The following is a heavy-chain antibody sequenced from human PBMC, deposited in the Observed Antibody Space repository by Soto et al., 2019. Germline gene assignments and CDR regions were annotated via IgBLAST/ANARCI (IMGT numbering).Heavy chain of an antibody. CDR3: AKVSGKGSALDLGY. Sequence: QVQLVQSGAELKKPGASVKVSCKASGYTFSNYDMNWVRQATGQGPEWIGWVNPNNGDTGYAQKFQGRVTLTTDISTTTVYMELTSLRSDDKAVYYCAKVSGKGSALDLGYWGQGTMITVSS. J-gene: IGHJ4*02. CDR2: VNPNNGDT. CDR1: GYTFSNYD. D-gene: IGHD1-26*01. V-gene: IGHV1-8*01.